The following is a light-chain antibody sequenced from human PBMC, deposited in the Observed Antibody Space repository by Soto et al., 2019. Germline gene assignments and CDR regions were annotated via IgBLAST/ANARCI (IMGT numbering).Light chain of an antibody. CDR3: QPRKSSIT. Sequence: EIVLTQSPSTLSLSPGGSATLSCGASQSLTYYLAWYQQKPGQAPRLLIYDASHRATGIPVRFSGSGSETDFTLTISSLEPEDFAVYSCQPRKSSITFGQGTRLEIK. CDR2: DAS. V-gene: IGKV3-11*01. CDR1: QSLTYY. J-gene: IGKJ5*01.